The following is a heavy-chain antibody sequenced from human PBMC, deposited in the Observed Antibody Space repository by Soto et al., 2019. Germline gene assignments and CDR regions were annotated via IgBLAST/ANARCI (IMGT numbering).Heavy chain of an antibody. CDR2: IYYSGIT. J-gene: IGHJ5*02. V-gene: IGHV4-30-4*01. CDR3: ARGTYPNWFDP. CDR1: GGSISSGDYY. Sequence: SETLSLTCTVSGGSISSGDYYWSWIRQPPGKGLEWIGYIYYSGITYYNPSLKSRVTISVDTSKNQFSLKLSSVTAADAAVYYCARGTYPNWFDPWGQGTLVTVSS.